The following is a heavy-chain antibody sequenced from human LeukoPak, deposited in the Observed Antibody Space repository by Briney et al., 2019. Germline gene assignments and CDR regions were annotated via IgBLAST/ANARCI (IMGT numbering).Heavy chain of an antibody. J-gene: IGHJ4*02. D-gene: IGHD6-19*01. V-gene: IGHV3-23*01. Sequence: PGGSLRLSCAASGFTFSSYAMSWVRQAPGKGLEWVSAISGSGGSTYYADSVKGRFTISRDNAKNSLYLQMNSLRAEDTAVYYCARVKLAVAGSFDYWGQGTLVTVSS. CDR2: ISGSGGST. CDR1: GFTFSSYA. CDR3: ARVKLAVAGSFDY.